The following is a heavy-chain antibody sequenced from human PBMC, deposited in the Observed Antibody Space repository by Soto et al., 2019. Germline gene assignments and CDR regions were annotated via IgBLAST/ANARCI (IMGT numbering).Heavy chain of an antibody. D-gene: IGHD2-15*01. J-gene: IGHJ3*02. CDR3: ARQGLFERDVVVVAVRVDAFDI. CDR2: IIPILGIA. V-gene: IGHV1-69*02. CDR1: GGTFSSYT. Sequence: ASVKVSCKASGGTFSSYTISWVRQAPGQGLEWMGRIIPILGIANYAQKFQGRVTITADKSTSTAYMELSSLRSEDTAVYYCARQGLFERDVVVVAVRVDAFDIWGQGTMVTVSS.